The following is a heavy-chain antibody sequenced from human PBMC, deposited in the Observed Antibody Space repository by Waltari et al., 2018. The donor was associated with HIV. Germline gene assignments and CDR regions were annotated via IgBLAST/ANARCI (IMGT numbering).Heavy chain of an antibody. D-gene: IGHD3-22*01. CDR3: ARNYYDTSGYYYHEYFQH. V-gene: IGHV3-66*01. Sequence: EVQLVESGGGLVQPGGSLRLSCAASGFTVNSNYMSWVRQAPGKGLEWGSVVYSGGTTYYADSVKGRFTISRDNSKNTLFLQMNSLRAEDTAVYYCARNYYDTSGYYYHEYFQHWGRGTLVTVSS. CDR1: GFTVNSNY. J-gene: IGHJ1*01. CDR2: VYSGGTT.